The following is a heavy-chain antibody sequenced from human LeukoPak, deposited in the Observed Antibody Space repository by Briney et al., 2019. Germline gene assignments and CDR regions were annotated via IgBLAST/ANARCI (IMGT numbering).Heavy chain of an antibody. CDR3: ASGVGYCSSTSCSNTYYFDY. D-gene: IGHD2-2*01. CDR1: GYTFTSYG. J-gene: IGHJ4*02. V-gene: IGHV1-69*04. CDR2: IIPILGIA. Sequence: SVKVACKASGYTFTSYGISWVRQAPGQGLEWMGRIIPILGIANYARKFQGRVTITADKSTSTAYMELSSLRSEDTAVYYCASGVGYCSSTSCSNTYYFDYWGQGTLVTVSS.